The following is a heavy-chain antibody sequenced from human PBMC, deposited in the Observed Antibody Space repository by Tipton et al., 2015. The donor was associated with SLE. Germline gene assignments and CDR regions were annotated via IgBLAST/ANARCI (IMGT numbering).Heavy chain of an antibody. D-gene: IGHD3-22*01. CDR1: GGSISSHY. J-gene: IGHJ4*02. CDR2: IYDSGST. CDR3: ASHSSGYHYYFDY. Sequence: TLSLTCTVSGGSISSHYWSWIRQPPGKGLEWIGYIYDSGSTNYNPSLKSRVTISVDTSKNQFSLKLSSVTAADTAVYYCASHSSGYHYYFDYWGQGTLVTASS. V-gene: IGHV4-59*08.